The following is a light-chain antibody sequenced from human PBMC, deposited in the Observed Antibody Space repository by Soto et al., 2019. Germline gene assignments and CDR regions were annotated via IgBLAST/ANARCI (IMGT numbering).Light chain of an antibody. CDR3: AAWDDSLSGYV. Sequence: VLTQPPSASGTPGQRVTISCSGSSSNIGSNYVYWYQQLPGTAPKLLIYRNNQRPSGVPDRFSGSKSGTSASLAISGLRSEDEADYYCAAWDDSLSGYVFGPGTKVTVL. J-gene: IGLJ1*01. CDR2: RNN. V-gene: IGLV1-47*01. CDR1: SSNIGSNY.